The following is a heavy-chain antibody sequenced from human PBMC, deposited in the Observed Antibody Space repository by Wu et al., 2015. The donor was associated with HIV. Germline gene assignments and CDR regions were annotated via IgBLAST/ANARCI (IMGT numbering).Heavy chain of an antibody. CDR2: MNPSGNKI. CDR3: ATRIGGTMEAFNI. V-gene: IGHV1-46*02. CDR1: GGIFNYYA. D-gene: IGHD2/OR15-2a*01. Sequence: QGQLVQSGPEVKKPGSSVKVSCKSSGGIFNYYAFSWVRQAPGQGLEWMGVMNPSGNKISYAQSFQDRVTMTSDTSTTAVYMELDSLRSEDTAVYYCATRIGGTMEAFNIWGQGTLVTVSS. J-gene: IGHJ3*02.